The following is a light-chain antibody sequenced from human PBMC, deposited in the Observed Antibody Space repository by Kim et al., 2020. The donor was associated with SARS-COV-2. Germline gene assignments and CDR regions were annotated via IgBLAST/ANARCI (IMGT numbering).Light chain of an antibody. CDR2: DAS. V-gene: IGKV3-11*01. CDR3: QQRRNWYT. CDR1: QSIDSY. Sequence: EIVLTQSPVTLSLSPGERATLSCRASQSIDSYLAWYQHKPGQAPRLLIYDASKRAPGIPARFSGSGSGTDFTLTISSLEPEDFAVYYCQQRRNWYTVGQGTKLEI. J-gene: IGKJ2*01.